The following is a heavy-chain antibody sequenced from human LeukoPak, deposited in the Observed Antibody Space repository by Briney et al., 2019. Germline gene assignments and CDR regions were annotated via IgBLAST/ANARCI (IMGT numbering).Heavy chain of an antibody. CDR2: INHNGGRT. D-gene: IGHD2-15*01. Sequence: PGGSLRLSCAASGFTFNNYAMTWVRQAPGKGLEWVSTINHNGGRTYYADSLEGRFAISRDNSKNTLFLQMNSLRAEDTAVYYCAKADRVASAATLDYWGQGTLVTVS. CDR3: AKADRVASAATLDY. J-gene: IGHJ4*02. CDR1: GFTFNNYA. V-gene: IGHV3-23*01.